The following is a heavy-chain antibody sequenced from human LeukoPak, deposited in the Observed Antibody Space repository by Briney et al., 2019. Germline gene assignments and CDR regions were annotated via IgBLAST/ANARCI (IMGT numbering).Heavy chain of an antibody. Sequence: GGSLRLSCAASGFTFSSYEMNWVRQAPGKGLEWVSYISSSGSTIYYADSVKGRFTISRDNAKNSLYLQMNSLRAEDTAAYYCASCSGGSEYRPYYFDYWGQGTLVTVSS. CDR1: GFTFSSYE. D-gene: IGHD2-15*01. J-gene: IGHJ4*02. CDR2: ISSSGSTI. CDR3: ASCSGGSEYRPYYFDY. V-gene: IGHV3-48*03.